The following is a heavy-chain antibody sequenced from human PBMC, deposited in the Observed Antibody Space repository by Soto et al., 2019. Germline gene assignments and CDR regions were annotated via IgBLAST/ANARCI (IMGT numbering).Heavy chain of an antibody. Sequence: QVQLVQSGTEVKKPGASVNVSCKAFGYTFTSYGFSWVRQVPGQGLEWRGWISAFNGDTQYAQTMKGRLTVTTDTSTTPVDMELRSLTTADTCVYYCAREAGWQRMVPYDWGQGALVTVS. J-gene: IGHJ4*02. CDR2: ISAFNGDT. D-gene: IGHD6-25*01. CDR3: AREAGWQRMVPYD. CDR1: GYTFTSYG. V-gene: IGHV1-18*04.